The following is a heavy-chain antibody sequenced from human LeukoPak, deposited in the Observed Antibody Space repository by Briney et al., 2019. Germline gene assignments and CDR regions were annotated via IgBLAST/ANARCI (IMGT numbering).Heavy chain of an antibody. CDR1: VGSFSGHF. CDR3: ARVGGDGYTWDY. V-gene: IGHV4-34*01. D-gene: IGHD5-24*01. CDR2: INRSGGT. Sequence: SETLSLTCAVYVGSFSGHFWSWIRQPPGEGLQWIGEINRSGGTNYNPSLKSRVTISVDRSKNQFSLRLSSVTAADTAVYYCARVGGDGYTWDYWGQGTLVTVSS. J-gene: IGHJ4*02.